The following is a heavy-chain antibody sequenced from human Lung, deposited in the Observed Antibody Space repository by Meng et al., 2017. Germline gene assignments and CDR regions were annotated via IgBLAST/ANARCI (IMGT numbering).Heavy chain of an antibody. D-gene: IGHD3-16*01. CDR2: IYYSGAT. J-gene: IGHJ4*02. CDR3: ARRVHDGRHYHYFDY. Sequence: QLQLQESGPGLVKPSETLSLTYTVPGGSISSSSNYWDWIRQPPGTRLEWMGSIYYSGATYYNPSLKSRVTMSVDTSKNQFSLRLSSVTAADTAVFYCARRVHDGRHYHYFDYWGQGALVTVSS. CDR1: GGSISSSSNY. V-gene: IGHV4-39*01.